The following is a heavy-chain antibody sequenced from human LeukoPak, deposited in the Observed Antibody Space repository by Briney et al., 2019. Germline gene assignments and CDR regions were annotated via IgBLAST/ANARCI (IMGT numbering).Heavy chain of an antibody. Sequence: VASVKVSCKASGGTFSSYTIRWVRQAPGQGLEWMGRIIPILGNTKYAQKFQGRVTITADKSTSTAYMELSSLRSEDTAVYYCARDSGDGYNDYWGQGTLVTVSS. D-gene: IGHD5-24*01. CDR1: GGTFSSYT. CDR3: ARDSGDGYNDY. V-gene: IGHV1-69*08. J-gene: IGHJ4*02. CDR2: IIPILGNT.